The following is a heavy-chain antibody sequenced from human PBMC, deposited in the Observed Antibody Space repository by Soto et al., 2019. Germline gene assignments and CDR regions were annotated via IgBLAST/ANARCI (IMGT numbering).Heavy chain of an antibody. J-gene: IGHJ4*02. D-gene: IGHD6-13*01. CDR3: ARESRGIAAAPGVFDY. V-gene: IGHV4-30-4*01. CDR1: GGSISSGDYY. CDR2: IYYSGST. Sequence: SETLSLTCTVSGGSISSGDYYWSWIRQPPGKGLEWIGYIYYSGSTCYNPSLKSRVTISVDTSKNQFSLKLSSVTAADTAVYYCARESRGIAAAPGVFDYWGQGTLVTVSS.